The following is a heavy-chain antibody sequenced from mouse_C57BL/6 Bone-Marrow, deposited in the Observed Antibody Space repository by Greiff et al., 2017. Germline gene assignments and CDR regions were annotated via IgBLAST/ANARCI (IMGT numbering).Heavy chain of an antibody. CDR3: ARDYYGSSYGYFDV. Sequence: EVHLVESGGGLVKPGGSLKLSCAASGFTFSDYGMHWVRQAPEKGLEWVAYISSGSSTIYYADTVKGRFTISRDNAKNTLFLQMTSLRSEDTAMYYCARDYYGSSYGYFDVGGTGTTVTVSS. V-gene: IGHV5-17*01. J-gene: IGHJ1*03. CDR2: ISSGSSTI. CDR1: GFTFSDYG. D-gene: IGHD1-1*01.